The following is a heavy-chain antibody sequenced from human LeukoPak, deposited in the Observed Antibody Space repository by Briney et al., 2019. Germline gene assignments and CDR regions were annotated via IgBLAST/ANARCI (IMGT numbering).Heavy chain of an antibody. D-gene: IGHD3-10*01. Sequence: SETLSLTCTVSGGSISSSSYFWVWIRQPPGKGLEWIGSIYYSGSTYYNPSLKSRVTISVDTSKNQFSLKLSSVTAADTAVYYCARQTGSGLFSLPGGQGTLVTVSS. V-gene: IGHV4-39*01. CDR2: IYYSGST. CDR3: ARQTGSGLFSLP. CDR1: GGSISSSSYF. J-gene: IGHJ4*02.